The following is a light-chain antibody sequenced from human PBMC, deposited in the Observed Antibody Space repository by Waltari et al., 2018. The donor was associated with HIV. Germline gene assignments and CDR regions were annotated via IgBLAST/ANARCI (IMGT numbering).Light chain of an antibody. CDR3: GTWDSSLSAV. CDR2: GNK. Sequence: QSVLTQPPSVSAAPGQTVTISCSGSSSNIGNHDVSWYQQLPGKAPKLLIYGNKKRPSGTPDRFSGSKSGTSATLGITGLQTGDEADDYCGTWDSSLSAVFGGGTKLTVL. V-gene: IGLV1-51*01. J-gene: IGLJ3*02. CDR1: SSNIGNHD.